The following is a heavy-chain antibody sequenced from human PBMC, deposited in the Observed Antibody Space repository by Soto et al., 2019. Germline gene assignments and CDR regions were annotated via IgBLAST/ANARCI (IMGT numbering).Heavy chain of an antibody. CDR3: ARAMRRYNWNPSGYFDY. CDR2: IKQDGSEK. D-gene: IGHD1-20*01. V-gene: IGHV3-7*01. J-gene: IGHJ4*02. CDR1: GFTFSSYW. Sequence: PGGSLRLSCAASGFTFSSYWMSWVRQAPGKGLEWVANIKQDGSEKYYVDSVKGRFTISRDNAKNSLYLQMNSLRAEDTAVYYCARAMRRYNWNPSGYFDYWGQGTLVTVSS.